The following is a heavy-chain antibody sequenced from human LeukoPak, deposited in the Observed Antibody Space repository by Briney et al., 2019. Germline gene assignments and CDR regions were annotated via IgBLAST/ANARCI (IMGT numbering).Heavy chain of an antibody. CDR2: IYYSGST. Sequence: SQTLSLTCTVSGGSISSYYWSWIRQPPGKGLEWIGYIYYSGSTNYNPSLKSRVTISVDTSKNQFSLKLSSVTAADTAVYYCARRSIAAAPTDAFGIWGQGTMVTVSS. CDR3: ARRSIAAAPTDAFGI. V-gene: IGHV4-59*01. D-gene: IGHD6-13*01. J-gene: IGHJ3*02. CDR1: GGSISSYY.